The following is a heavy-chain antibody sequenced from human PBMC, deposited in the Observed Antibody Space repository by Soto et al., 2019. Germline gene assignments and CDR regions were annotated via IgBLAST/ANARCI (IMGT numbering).Heavy chain of an antibody. D-gene: IGHD6-13*01. CDR2: MNPNSGNT. CDR1: GYTFTSYD. Sequence: ASVTVSCQASGYTFTSYDINWVRQATGQGLEWMGWMNPNSGNTGYAQKFQGRVTMTRNTSISTAYMELSSLRSEDTAVYYCAREVIAAAGIAANYYYYYMDVWGKGTTVTVSS. J-gene: IGHJ6*03. CDR3: AREVIAAAGIAANYYYYYMDV. V-gene: IGHV1-8*01.